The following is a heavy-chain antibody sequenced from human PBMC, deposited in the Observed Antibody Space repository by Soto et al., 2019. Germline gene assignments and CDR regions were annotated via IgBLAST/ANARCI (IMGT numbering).Heavy chain of an antibody. CDR1: GYTFTSYY. J-gene: IGHJ4*02. D-gene: IGHD2-8*01. Sequence: ASVKVSCKASGYTFTSYYMHWVRQAPGQGLEWMGIINPSGGSTSYAQKFQGRVTMTRDTSTSTVYMELSSLRSEDTAVYYCARSLPRKYCTNGVCYTHYCFDYWGQGTLVTVSS. V-gene: IGHV1-46*01. CDR3: ARSLPRKYCTNGVCYTHYCFDY. CDR2: INPSGGST.